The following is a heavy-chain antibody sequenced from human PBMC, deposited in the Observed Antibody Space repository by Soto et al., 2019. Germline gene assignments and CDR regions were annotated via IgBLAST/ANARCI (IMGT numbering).Heavy chain of an antibody. CDR2: INAGNGNT. J-gene: IGHJ4*02. Sequence: QVQLVQSGAEVKKPGASVKVSCKASGYTFTSYAMHWVRQAPGQRLEWMGWINAGNGNTKYSQKFQGRVTITRDTSASTADMELSSLRSEDTAVYYCARSGGSSWSFDYWGQGTLVTVSS. CDR3: ARSGGSSWSFDY. CDR1: GYTFTSYA. D-gene: IGHD6-13*01. V-gene: IGHV1-3*01.